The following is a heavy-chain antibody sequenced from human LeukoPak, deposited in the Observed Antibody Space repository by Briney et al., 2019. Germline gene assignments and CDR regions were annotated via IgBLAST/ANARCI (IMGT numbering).Heavy chain of an antibody. Sequence: GGSLRLSCAASGFTFTNYAMSWVRQAPGKGLEWVSGISASGGATYSAESVRGRFTISRDNSKNTLYLQMNSLRAEDTAVYYCAKGVPITIFGVVTPPDYWGQGTLVTVSS. CDR1: GFTFTNYA. CDR2: ISASGGAT. CDR3: AKGVPITIFGVVTPPDY. D-gene: IGHD3-3*01. J-gene: IGHJ4*02. V-gene: IGHV3-23*01.